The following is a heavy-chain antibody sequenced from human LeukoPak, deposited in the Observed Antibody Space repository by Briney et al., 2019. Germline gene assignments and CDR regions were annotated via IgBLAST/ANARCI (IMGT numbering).Heavy chain of an antibody. V-gene: IGHV4-4*02. Sequence: PSGTLSLTCAVSGGSISSSNWWSWVRQPPGKGLEWIGEIYHSGSTNYNPSLKSRVTISVDKSKNQFSLKLSSVTAADTAVYYCARGMLSSTMLNWFDPWGQGTLVTVSS. J-gene: IGHJ5*02. CDR2: IYHSGST. CDR3: ARGMLSSTMLNWFDP. CDR1: GGSISSSNW. D-gene: IGHD3-10*01.